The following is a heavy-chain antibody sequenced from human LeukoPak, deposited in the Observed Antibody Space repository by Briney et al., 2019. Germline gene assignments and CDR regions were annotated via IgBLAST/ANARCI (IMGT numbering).Heavy chain of an antibody. CDR1: GFTFSDYS. Sequence: PGGSLRLSCAASGFTFSDYSMNWVRQAPGKGLEWVSFISSSSSTIYYADSVKGRFTISRDNAQNSLYLQMNSLRADDTAVYYCVRHSIASDGARLFDYWGRGTLVTVSS. J-gene: IGHJ4*02. CDR2: ISSSSSTI. CDR3: VRHSIASDGARLFDY. V-gene: IGHV3-48*01. D-gene: IGHD2-21*01.